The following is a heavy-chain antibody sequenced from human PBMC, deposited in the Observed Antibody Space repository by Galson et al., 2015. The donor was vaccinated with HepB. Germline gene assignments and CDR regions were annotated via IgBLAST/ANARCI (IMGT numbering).Heavy chain of an antibody. J-gene: IGHJ4*02. D-gene: IGHD5-18*01. V-gene: IGHV3-21*01. Sequence: LRLSCAASGFTFSSYSMNWVRQAPGKGLEWVSSISSSSSYIYYADSVKGRFTISRDNAKNSLYLQMNSLRAEDTAVYYCARDRGGYSYGRTSHPLDYWGQGTLVTVSS. CDR3: ARDRGGYSYGRTSHPLDY. CDR2: ISSSSSYI. CDR1: GFTFSSYS.